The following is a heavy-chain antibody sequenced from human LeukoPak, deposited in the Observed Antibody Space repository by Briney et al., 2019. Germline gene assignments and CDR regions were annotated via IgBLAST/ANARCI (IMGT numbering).Heavy chain of an antibody. D-gene: IGHD2-15*01. J-gene: IGHJ6*03. Sequence: GGSLRLSCAASGFTFSSYGMHWVRQAPGKGLEWVAFIRYDGSNKYYADSVKGRFTISRDNSKNTLYLQMNSLRAEDTAVYYCAKAEVVPIPPYYYYYYMDVWGKGTTVTVSS. V-gene: IGHV3-30*02. CDR3: AKAEVVPIPPYYYYYYMDV. CDR1: GFTFSSYG. CDR2: IRYDGSNK.